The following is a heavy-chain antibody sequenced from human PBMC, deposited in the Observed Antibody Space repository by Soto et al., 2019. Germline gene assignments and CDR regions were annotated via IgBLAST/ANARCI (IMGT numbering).Heavy chain of an antibody. CDR2: INHSGST. CDR3: ARGRFYGTH. V-gene: IGHV4-34*01. CDR1: GGSFSGYY. J-gene: IGHJ4*02. D-gene: IGHD4-17*01. Sequence: QGQLQQWGAGLLKPSETLSLTCAVYGGSFSGYYWSWIRQPPGKGLEWIGEINHSGSTNYNPSRNSRVTISVDTSTNQFSLKLSSGTAADTAVYYCARGRFYGTHWGQGTLVTVSS.